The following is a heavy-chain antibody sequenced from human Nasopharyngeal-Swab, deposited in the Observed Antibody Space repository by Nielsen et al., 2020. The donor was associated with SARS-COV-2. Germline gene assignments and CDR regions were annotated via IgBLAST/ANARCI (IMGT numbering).Heavy chain of an antibody. CDR1: GYSFTSYW. Sequence: GESLKISCKGSGYSFTSYWISWVRQMPGKGLEWMGRIDPSDSYTNYSPSFQGHATISADKSISTAYLQWSSLKASDTAMYYCARVLRFLEWPPAYYMDVWGKGTTVTVSS. D-gene: IGHD3-3*01. V-gene: IGHV5-10-1*01. CDR2: IDPSDSYT. CDR3: ARVLRFLEWPPAYYMDV. J-gene: IGHJ6*03.